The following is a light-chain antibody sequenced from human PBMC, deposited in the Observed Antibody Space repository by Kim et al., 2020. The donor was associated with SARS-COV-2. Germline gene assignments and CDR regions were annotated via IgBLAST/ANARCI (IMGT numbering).Light chain of an antibody. Sequence: ASTGDKVTITCRASQGVSSYLAWYQQKPGKAPKLLIYAASTLETGIPSRFSGSGSGTDFTLTISCLQSEDFATYYCQQYFTYPVTFGGGTKVEIK. CDR1: QGVSSY. J-gene: IGKJ4*01. CDR2: AAS. CDR3: QQYFTYPVT. V-gene: IGKV1-8*01.